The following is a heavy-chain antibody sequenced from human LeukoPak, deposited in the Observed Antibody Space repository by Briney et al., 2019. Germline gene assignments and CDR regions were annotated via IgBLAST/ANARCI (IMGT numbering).Heavy chain of an antibody. J-gene: IGHJ4*02. V-gene: IGHV3-23*01. Sequence: GGSLRLSCAASGFTFSSYAMSWVRQAPGKGLEWVSAISGSGGSTYYADSVKGRFTISRDNSKSTLYLQMNSLRAEDTAVYYCAKVRGSGSYYRRGYFDYWGQGTLVTVSS. D-gene: IGHD3-10*01. CDR1: GFTFSSYA. CDR2: ISGSGGST. CDR3: AKVRGSGSYYRRGYFDY.